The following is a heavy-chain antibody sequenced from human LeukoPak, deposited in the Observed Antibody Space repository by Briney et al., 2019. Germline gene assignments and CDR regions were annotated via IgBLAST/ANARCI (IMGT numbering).Heavy chain of an antibody. V-gene: IGHV3-7*01. Sequence: GGSLRLSCATSGFSFSSYWMSWVRQAPGKGLEWVANIKEDGSEKYYMDSVKGRFTISRDNAKNSLYLQMNSLRAEDTAVYYCAELGITMIGGVWGKGTTVTISS. CDR2: IKEDGSEK. D-gene: IGHD3-10*02. J-gene: IGHJ6*04. CDR3: AELGITMIGGV. CDR1: GFSFSSYW.